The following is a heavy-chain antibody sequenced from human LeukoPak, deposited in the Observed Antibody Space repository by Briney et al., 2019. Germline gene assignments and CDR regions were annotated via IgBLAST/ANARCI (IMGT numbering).Heavy chain of an antibody. CDR1: GFPFSGYA. CDR2: MSHDGTNK. V-gene: IGHV3-30-3*01. Sequence: GRSLRLSCAASGFPFSGYAMHWVRQAPGKGLEWVAVMSHDGTNKYYANSVKGRFTISRDNSKNTLYLQMDSLRTEDTAVYYCARHRGPSLHSSAYFDYWGQGTLVTVSS. CDR3: ARHRGPSLHSSAYFDY. J-gene: IGHJ4*02. D-gene: IGHD3-22*01.